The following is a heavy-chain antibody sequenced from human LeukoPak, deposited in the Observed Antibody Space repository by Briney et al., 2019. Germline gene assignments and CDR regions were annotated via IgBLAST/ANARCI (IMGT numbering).Heavy chain of an antibody. V-gene: IGHV3-23*01. Sequence: GGSLRLSCAASGFPFGSYAMSWVRQTPGKSLEWVSIITNGGVTTYYADSVKGRFTISRDNSKNTLYLQMNSLRAEDTAVYYCAKVGHLPIDYWGQGTLVTVSS. CDR3: AKVGHLPIDY. J-gene: IGHJ4*02. CDR2: ITNGGVTT. CDR1: GFPFGSYA.